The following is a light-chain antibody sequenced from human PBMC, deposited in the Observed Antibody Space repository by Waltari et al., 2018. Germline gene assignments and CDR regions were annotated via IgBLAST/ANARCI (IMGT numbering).Light chain of an antibody. CDR2: WAS. V-gene: IGKV4-1*01. J-gene: IGKJ4*01. CDR3: QQYYTTPLT. CDR1: HSVFYGSNNKNF. Sequence: DIVMTQSPDSLTVSLGGRATINCKSSHSVFYGSNNKNFLALDQQKSGQPPKLLIYWASTRESGVPDRFSGSGSGTDFTLTISSLQAEDVAVYYCQQYYTTPLTFGGGTKVEIK.